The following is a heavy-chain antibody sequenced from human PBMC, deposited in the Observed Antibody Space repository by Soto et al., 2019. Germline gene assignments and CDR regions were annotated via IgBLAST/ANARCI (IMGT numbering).Heavy chain of an antibody. Sequence: EVQLLESGGGLVQPGGSLRLSWAAPGFTFSNYDMSWVRQAPGKGLEWVSTIRGGGGRIYYADSVKGRFTISRDNSKNTLYMQMNSLRAEDTAVYYCAKRPASLVCFDYWGQGTLVTVSS. CDR2: IRGGGGRI. CDR3: AKRPASLVCFDY. J-gene: IGHJ4*02. V-gene: IGHV3-23*01. CDR1: GFTFSNYD. D-gene: IGHD2-2*01.